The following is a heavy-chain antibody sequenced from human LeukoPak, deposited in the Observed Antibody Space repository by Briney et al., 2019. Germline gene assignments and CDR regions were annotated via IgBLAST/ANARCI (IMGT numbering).Heavy chain of an antibody. V-gene: IGHV3-23*01. CDR2: ISGSDGST. J-gene: IGHJ5*02. CDR3: AKDGYDFWSAYQIDL. CDR1: GDTFSNYA. Sequence: PGRSLRLSCAASGDTFSNYAMTWVRQAAGKGLEWVSAISGSDGSTYYSDSVTGRFTISGDNSKNTLYLQMTSLRTDDTAVYYCAKDGYDFWSAYQIDLWGQGTLVTVSS. D-gene: IGHD3-3*01.